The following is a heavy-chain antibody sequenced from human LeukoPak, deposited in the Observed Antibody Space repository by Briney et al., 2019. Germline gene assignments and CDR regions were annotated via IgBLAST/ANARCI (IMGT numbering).Heavy chain of an antibody. CDR3: ASPSGDSPLWAFDI. CDR1: GGSTSSYY. D-gene: IGHD2-21*01. Sequence: KPSETLSLTRTVPGGSTSSYYWSWIRQPPGKGLERIGYIYYSGSINYNPSLKRRVTISVDTSKNQFSLKLSSVTAADTAVYYCASPSGDSPLWAFDIWGQGTMVTVSS. CDR2: IYYSGSI. J-gene: IGHJ3*02. V-gene: IGHV4-59*01.